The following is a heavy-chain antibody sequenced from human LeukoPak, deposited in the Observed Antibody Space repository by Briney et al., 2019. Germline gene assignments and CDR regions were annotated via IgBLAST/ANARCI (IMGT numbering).Heavy chain of an antibody. D-gene: IGHD2-15*01. CDR2: INHSGST. CDR1: GGSFSGYY. J-gene: IGHJ5*02. CDR3: ARCNIVVVVAASHRCWSDP. V-gene: IGHV4-34*01. Sequence: SETLSLTCAVYGGSFSGYYWSWIRQPPGKGLEWIGEINHSGSTNYNPSLKSRVTISVDTSKNQFSLKLSSVTAADTAVYYCARCNIVVVVAASHRCWSDPWGQGTLVTVSS.